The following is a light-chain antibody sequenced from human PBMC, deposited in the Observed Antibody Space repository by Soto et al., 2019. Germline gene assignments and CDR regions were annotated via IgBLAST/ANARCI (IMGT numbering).Light chain of an antibody. J-gene: IGLJ1*01. CDR1: GSDVGSYKY. V-gene: IGLV2-14*01. Sequence: QSVLTQPASVSGSPGQSITISCTGTGSDVGSYKYVSWYQQHPGKAPKLIIFEVSNRPSGVSDRFSGSKSGNRASLTISGLQAEDEADYYCSSYTGISSLGVFGTGTKVTVL. CDR2: EVS. CDR3: SSYTGISSLGV.